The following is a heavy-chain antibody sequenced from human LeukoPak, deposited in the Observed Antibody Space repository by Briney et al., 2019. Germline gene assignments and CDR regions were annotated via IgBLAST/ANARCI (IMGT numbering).Heavy chain of an antibody. Sequence: GGSLRLSCAASGFTFSDYYMSWIRQAPGKGLEWVSYISSSSTYTDYADSVKGRFTISRDNAKNSLYLQMSSLRADDTAVYYCARAGKAAAGPNFDYWGQGTLVTVSS. D-gene: IGHD6-13*01. CDR3: ARAGKAAAGPNFDY. CDR1: GFTFSDYY. J-gene: IGHJ4*02. V-gene: IGHV3-11*06. CDR2: ISSSSTYT.